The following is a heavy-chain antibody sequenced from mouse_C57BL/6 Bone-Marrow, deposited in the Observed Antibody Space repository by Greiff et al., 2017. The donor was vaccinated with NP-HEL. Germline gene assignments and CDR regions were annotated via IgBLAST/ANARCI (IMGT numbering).Heavy chain of an antibody. CDR2: SYPGDGDT. CDR3: ARWRNYYGSSFDY. D-gene: IGHD1-1*01. CDR1: GYAFSSSW. J-gene: IGHJ2*01. Sequence: VQLQQSGPELVKPGASVKISCKASGYAFSSSWMNWVKQRPGKGLEWIGRSYPGDGDTNYNGKFKGKATLTADKSSSTAYMQLSSLTSEDSAVYFCARWRNYYGSSFDYWGQGTTLTVSS. V-gene: IGHV1-82*01.